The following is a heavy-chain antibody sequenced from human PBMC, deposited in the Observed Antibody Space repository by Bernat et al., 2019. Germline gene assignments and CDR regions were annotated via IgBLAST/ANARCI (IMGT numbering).Heavy chain of an antibody. D-gene: IGHD3-16*01. V-gene: IGHV3-21*01. CDR3: ERVGDSWTVDFDY. J-gene: IGHJ4*02. Sequence: EVQLVESGGGLVKPGGSLRLSCAASGFTFSSYSMNWVRQATGKGLEWVSSISSSSSYIYYADSVKGRFTISRDNAKNSLYLQMNSLRAEDTAVYYCERVGDSWTVDFDYWGQGTLVTVSS. CDR1: GFTFSSYS. CDR2: ISSSSSYI.